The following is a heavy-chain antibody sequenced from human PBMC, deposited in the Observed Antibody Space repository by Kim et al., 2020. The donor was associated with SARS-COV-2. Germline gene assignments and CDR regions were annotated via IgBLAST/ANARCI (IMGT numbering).Heavy chain of an antibody. Sequence: DDSVKGRIPLARDNSTNTLYLQMHSLRAEDTAVYYCAREPGTTGNYFDYWGQGTLVTVSS. D-gene: IGHD1-1*01. CDR3: AREPGTTGNYFDY. J-gene: IGHJ4*02. V-gene: IGHV3-66*01.